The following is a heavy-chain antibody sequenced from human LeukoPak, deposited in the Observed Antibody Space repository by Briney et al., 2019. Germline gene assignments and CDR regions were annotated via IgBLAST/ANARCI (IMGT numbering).Heavy chain of an antibody. CDR2: IYYSGST. V-gene: IGHV4-30-2*03. J-gene: IGHJ4*02. D-gene: IGHD6-13*01. CDR3: ARHFVVEQQLADY. Sequence: SETLSLTCAVSGGSISSGGYSWSWIRQPPGKGLEWLGSIYYSGSTYYNPSLKSRVTISVDTSKNQFSLKLSSVTAADTAVYYCARHFVVEQQLADYWGQGTLVTVSS. CDR1: GGSISSGGYS.